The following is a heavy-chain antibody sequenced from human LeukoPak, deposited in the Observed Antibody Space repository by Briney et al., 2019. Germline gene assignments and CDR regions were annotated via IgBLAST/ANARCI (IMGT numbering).Heavy chain of an antibody. CDR3: ARGGHCSGGSCRRYYYYGMDV. J-gene: IGHJ6*02. D-gene: IGHD2-15*01. CDR2: INTNTGNP. CDR1: GYTFTTYP. Sequence: ASVKVSCKASGYTFTTYPMNWVRQAPGQGLEWMGWINTNTGNPTYAQGFTGRFVFSLDTSVSTAYLQISSLKAEDTAVYYCARGGHCSGGSCRRYYYYGMDVWGQGTTVTVSS. V-gene: IGHV7-4-1*02.